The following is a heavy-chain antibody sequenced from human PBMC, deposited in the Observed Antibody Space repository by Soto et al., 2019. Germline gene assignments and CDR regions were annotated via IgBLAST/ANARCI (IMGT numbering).Heavy chain of an antibody. V-gene: IGHV3-33*01. J-gene: IGHJ6*02. CDR2: IWYDGSNK. CDR3: ARDHHDFWSGYYPTGGYYGMDV. Sequence: QVQLVESGGGVVQPGRSLRLSCAASGFTFSSYGMHWVRQAPGKGLEWVAVIWYDGSNKYYADSVKGRFTISRDNSKNTLYRKMNSLRAEDTAVYYCARDHHDFWSGYYPTGGYYGMDVWGQGTTVTVSS. CDR1: GFTFSSYG. D-gene: IGHD3-3*01.